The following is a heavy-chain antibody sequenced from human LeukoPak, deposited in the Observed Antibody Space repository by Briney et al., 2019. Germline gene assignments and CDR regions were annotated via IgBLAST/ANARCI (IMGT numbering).Heavy chain of an antibody. V-gene: IGHV3-48*04. Sequence: GGSLRLSCAASGFTFSSYSMNWVRQAPGKGLEWVSYISSSSSTIYYADSVKGRFTISRDNAKNSLYLQMNSLRAEDTAVYYCARDPWTYYDILTGYYLEDGLLGYFDYWGQGTLVTVSS. D-gene: IGHD3-9*01. CDR2: ISSSSSTI. CDR1: GFTFSSYS. CDR3: ARDPWTYYDILTGYYLEDGLLGYFDY. J-gene: IGHJ4*02.